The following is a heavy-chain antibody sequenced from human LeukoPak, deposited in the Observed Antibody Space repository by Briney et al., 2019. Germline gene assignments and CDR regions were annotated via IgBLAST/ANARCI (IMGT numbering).Heavy chain of an antibody. CDR3: ARGRGYCSGGSCYYDY. CDR2: INHSGST. D-gene: IGHD2-15*01. J-gene: IGHJ4*02. CDR1: GGSFSGYY. V-gene: IGHV4-34*01. Sequence: SETLSLACAVYGGSFSGYYWSWIRQPPGKGLEWIGEINHSGSTNYNPSLKSRVTISVDTSKNQFSLKLSSVTAADTAVYYCARGRGYCSGGSCYYDYWGQGTLVTVSS.